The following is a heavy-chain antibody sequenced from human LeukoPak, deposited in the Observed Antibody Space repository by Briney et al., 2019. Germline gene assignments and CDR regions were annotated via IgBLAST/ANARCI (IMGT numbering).Heavy chain of an antibody. CDR1: GFTFSSYG. Sequence: GGSLRLSCAASGFTFSSYGMHWVRQAPGKGLEWVAVISYDGSNKYYADSVKGRFTISRDNSKNTLSLEMNSLRVEDTAVYYCARGSAAGQWLYLFDYWGQGTLVTVSS. V-gene: IGHV3-30*03. D-gene: IGHD6-19*01. CDR3: ARGSAAGQWLYLFDY. J-gene: IGHJ4*02. CDR2: ISYDGSNK.